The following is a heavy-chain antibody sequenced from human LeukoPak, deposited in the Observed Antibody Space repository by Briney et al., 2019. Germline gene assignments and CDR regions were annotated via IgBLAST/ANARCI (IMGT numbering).Heavy chain of an antibody. CDR2: IYYSGST. D-gene: IGHD2-2*01. V-gene: IGHV4-39*07. CDR1: GGSISSSSYY. Sequence: SETLSLTCTVSGGSISSSSYYWGWIRQPPGKGLEWIGSIYYSGSTYYNPSLKSRVTISVDTSKNQFSLKLSSVTAADTAVYYCAGQNVPTPHDYWGQGTQVTVSS. CDR3: AGQNVPTPHDY. J-gene: IGHJ4*02.